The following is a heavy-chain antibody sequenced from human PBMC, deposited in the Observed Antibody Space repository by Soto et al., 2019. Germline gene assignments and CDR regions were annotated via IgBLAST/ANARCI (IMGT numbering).Heavy chain of an antibody. J-gene: IGHJ4*02. D-gene: IGHD3-22*01. Sequence: GGSLRLSCAASGFTFSSYSMNWVRQAPGKGLEWVSSISSSSSYIYYADSVKGRLTISRDNAKNSLYLQMNSLRAEDTAVYYCASFYDSSGYYYFDYWGQGTLVTVSS. CDR3: ASFYDSSGYYYFDY. CDR1: GFTFSSYS. V-gene: IGHV3-21*01. CDR2: ISSSSSYI.